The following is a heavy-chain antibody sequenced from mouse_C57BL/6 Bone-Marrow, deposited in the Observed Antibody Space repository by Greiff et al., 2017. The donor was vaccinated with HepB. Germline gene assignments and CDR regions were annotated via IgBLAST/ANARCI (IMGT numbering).Heavy chain of an antibody. CDR1: GFTFSSYA. Sequence: EVKVEESGGGLVKPGGSLKLSCAASGFTFSSYAMSWVRQTPEKRLEWVATISDGGSYTYYPDNVKGRFTISRDNAKNNLYLQMSHLKSEDTAMYYCARDVGLLPYWGQGTLVTVSA. CDR3: ARDVGLLPY. V-gene: IGHV5-4*01. CDR2: ISDGGSYT. D-gene: IGHD1-1*01. J-gene: IGHJ3*01.